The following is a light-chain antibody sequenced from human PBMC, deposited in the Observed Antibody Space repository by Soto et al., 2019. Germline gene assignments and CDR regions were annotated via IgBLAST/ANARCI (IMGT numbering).Light chain of an antibody. Sequence: EIVMTQSPATLSVSPGERATLSCRASQSVSGNLAWYQQKPGQPPRLPIYGASTRATDIPARFSGSRSGPEFTLTINSLQSEDFAIYYCQPYNNWPLTFGGGTKVDIK. CDR1: QSVSGN. V-gene: IGKV3-15*01. CDR3: QPYNNWPLT. CDR2: GAS. J-gene: IGKJ4*01.